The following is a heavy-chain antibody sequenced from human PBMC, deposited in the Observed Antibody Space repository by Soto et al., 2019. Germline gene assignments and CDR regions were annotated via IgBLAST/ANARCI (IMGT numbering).Heavy chain of an antibody. CDR1: GFTFSSYW. CDR3: ARGGLLEWLLLDY. Sequence: GGSLRLSCAASGFTFSSYWMSWVRQAPGKGLEWVANIKQDGSEKYYVDSVKGRFTISRDNAKNSLYLQMNSLRAEDTAVYYCARGGLLEWLLLDYWGQGTLVTVSS. V-gene: IGHV3-7*01. CDR2: IKQDGSEK. D-gene: IGHD3-3*01. J-gene: IGHJ4*02.